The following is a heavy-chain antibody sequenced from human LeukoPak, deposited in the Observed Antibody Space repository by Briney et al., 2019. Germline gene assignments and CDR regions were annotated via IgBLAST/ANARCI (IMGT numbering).Heavy chain of an antibody. D-gene: IGHD2/OR15-2a*01. CDR2: IFSSGAT. CDR1: AGSMSGYY. CDR3: ARRAKSAYYFDY. Sequence: SETLSLTCTVSAGSMSGYYWSWVRQPPGKGREWIGYIFSSGATNYNPSLKSRVTISVDTSKNQFSLKLSSVTAADTAVYYCARRAKSAYYFDYWGQGTVVTVSS. J-gene: IGHJ4*02. V-gene: IGHV4-59*08.